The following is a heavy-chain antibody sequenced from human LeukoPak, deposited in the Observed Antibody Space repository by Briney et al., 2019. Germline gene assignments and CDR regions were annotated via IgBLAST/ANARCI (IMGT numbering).Heavy chain of an antibody. Sequence: GGSLRLSCAASGFTFYTYGMHWVRQAPGKGLEYVSGIGPDGGTTYYAKSVKGRFTISRDNSKSMAYLEMGSLTADDMAVYYCARGAQRTDYWGQGTLVTVSS. J-gene: IGHJ4*02. V-gene: IGHV3-64*01. D-gene: IGHD6-25*01. CDR3: ARGAQRTDY. CDR2: IGPDGGTT. CDR1: GFTFYTYG.